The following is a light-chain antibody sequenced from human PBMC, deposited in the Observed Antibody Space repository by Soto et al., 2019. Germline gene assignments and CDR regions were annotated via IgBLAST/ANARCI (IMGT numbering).Light chain of an antibody. CDR1: QSISSN. V-gene: IGKV3-20*01. CDR3: QQYGNSPQT. CDR2: GAS. J-gene: IGKJ1*01. Sequence: EIVMTQSPATLSVSLGERATLSCRASQSISSNLAWYQQKPGQAPRLLIYGASSRATGIPNRFSGSGSGTDFTLTISRLEPEDFAVYYCQQYGNSPQTFGQGTKVDIK.